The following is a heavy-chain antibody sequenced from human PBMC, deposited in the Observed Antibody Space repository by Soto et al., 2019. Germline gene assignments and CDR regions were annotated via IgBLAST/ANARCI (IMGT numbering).Heavy chain of an antibody. Sequence: EVQLVESGGGLVQPGGSLRLSCAASGFTFFAYWIHWVRQVPGKGLVWVSRINSDWSHTSYADSVRGRFTISRDNSKNTVYLQMNSLTAEDTAVYYCAKGGDYGDYAGENWFDSWGQGSLVTVSS. CDR2: INSDWSHT. CDR3: AKGGDYGDYAGENWFDS. D-gene: IGHD4-17*01. J-gene: IGHJ5*01. CDR1: GFTFFAYW. V-gene: IGHV3-74*01.